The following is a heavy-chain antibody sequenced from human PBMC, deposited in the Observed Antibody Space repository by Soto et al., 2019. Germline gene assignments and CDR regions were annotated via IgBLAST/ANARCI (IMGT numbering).Heavy chain of an antibody. J-gene: IGHJ4*02. Sequence: QVQLQESGPGLVKPSQTLSLTCTVSGGSISSGGYYWSWIRQHPGKGLEWIGYIYYSGSTYYNPSLKXXXTXXXXXXXXXXXXXXXXXXXXXXXXXXXXXXXXXXXGFFDYWGQGTLVTVSS. CDR2: IYYSGST. D-gene: IGHD5-12*01. CDR3: XXXXXXXXGFFDY. V-gene: IGHV4-31*01. CDR1: GGSISSGGYY.